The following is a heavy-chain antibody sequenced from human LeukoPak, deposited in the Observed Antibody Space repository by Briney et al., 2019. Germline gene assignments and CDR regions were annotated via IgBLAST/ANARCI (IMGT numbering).Heavy chain of an antibody. CDR3: ARDRGFLEWLLPYYFDY. V-gene: IGHV3-21*01. J-gene: IGHJ4*02. CDR1: GFTFSSYS. Sequence: KPGGSLRLSCAASGFTFSSYSMNWVRQAPGKGLEWVSSISSSSSYIYYADSVKGRFTISRDNAKNSLYLQMNSLRAEDTAVYYCARDRGFLEWLLPYYFDYWGQGTLVTVSS. D-gene: IGHD3-3*01. CDR2: ISSSSSYI.